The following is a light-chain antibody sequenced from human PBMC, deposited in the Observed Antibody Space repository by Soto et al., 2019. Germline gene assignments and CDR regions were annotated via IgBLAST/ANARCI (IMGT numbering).Light chain of an antibody. CDR3: QSYDNSLSGSRV. Sequence: QSVLTQPPSVSGAAGQTVTISCSGTSSNFGAGYDAHWYQQLPGTAPKLLIYANSNRPSGVPDRFSGSKSGTSASLAITGLQAEDEADYYCQSYDNSLSGSRVFGGGTKPTVL. J-gene: IGLJ3*02. V-gene: IGLV1-40*01. CDR1: SSNFGAGYD. CDR2: ANS.